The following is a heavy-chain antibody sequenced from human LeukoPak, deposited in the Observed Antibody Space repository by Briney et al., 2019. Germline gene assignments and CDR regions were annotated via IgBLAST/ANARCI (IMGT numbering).Heavy chain of an antibody. D-gene: IGHD5-18*01. V-gene: IGHV4-31*03. Sequence: SETLSLTCTVSGGSISSGGYYWSWIRQHPGKGLEWIGYIYYSGSTYYNPSLKSRVTISVDTSKNQFSLKLSSVTAADTAVYYCARGRPLGYGYPYYYGMDVWGQGTTVTVSS. CDR2: IYYSGST. J-gene: IGHJ6*02. CDR1: GGSISSGGYY. CDR3: ARGRPLGYGYPYYYGMDV.